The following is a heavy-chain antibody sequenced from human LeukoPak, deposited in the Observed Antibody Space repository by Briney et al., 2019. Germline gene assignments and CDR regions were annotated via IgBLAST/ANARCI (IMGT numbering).Heavy chain of an antibody. V-gene: IGHV3-11*01. CDR1: GFTFSDYY. CDR3: ARDRIVATIPTGLLDY. Sequence: PGGSLRLSCAASGFTFSDYYMSWIRQAPGKGLEWVSYISSSGSTIYYADSVKGRFTISRDNAKNSLYLQMNSLRAEDTAVYYCARDRIVATIPTGLLDYWGQRTLVTVSS. J-gene: IGHJ4*02. D-gene: IGHD5-12*01. CDR2: ISSSGSTI.